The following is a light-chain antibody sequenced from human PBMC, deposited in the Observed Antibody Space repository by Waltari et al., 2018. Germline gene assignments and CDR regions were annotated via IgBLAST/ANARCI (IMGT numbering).Light chain of an antibody. Sequence: EIVLTQSPATLSLSPGERATLSCRASQSVSSYLAWYQQTPGQAPRLLIYDASNRATGIPARFSGSGSGTDFTLTISSLEPGDFAVYYCQQRSNWPPTFGPGTKVDI. CDR3: QQRSNWPPT. CDR1: QSVSSY. J-gene: IGKJ3*01. CDR2: DAS. V-gene: IGKV3-11*01.